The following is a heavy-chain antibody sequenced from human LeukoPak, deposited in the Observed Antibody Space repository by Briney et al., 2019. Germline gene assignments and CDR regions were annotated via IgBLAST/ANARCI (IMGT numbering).Heavy chain of an antibody. V-gene: IGHV1-18*01. D-gene: IGHD2/OR15-2a*01. CDR1: GYTFTSYG. J-gene: IGHJ4*02. CDR2: ISAYNGNT. CDR3: AMVRVIGYYFDY. Sequence: ASVKVSCKASGYTFTSYGISWVRQAPGQGLEWMGWISAYNGNTNYAQKLQGRVTMTTDTSTRTAYMELRSLRSDDTAVYYCAMVRVIGYYFDYWGQGTLVTVSS.